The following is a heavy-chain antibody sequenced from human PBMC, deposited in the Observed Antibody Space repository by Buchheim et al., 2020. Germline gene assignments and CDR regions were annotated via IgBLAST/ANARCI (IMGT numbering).Heavy chain of an antibody. CDR3: VHRLSSSRGPPY. CDR1: GSSLSAREVS. J-gene: IGHJ4*02. Sequence: QITLKESGPTLVKPTQTLTLTCSCSGSSLSAREVSVGWIRQPPGKALEWLALSHGDDTEEYSPSLRSRLTITRDTSKNQVVLTMANVDPVDTATYYCVHRLSSSRGPPYWGPGTL. V-gene: IGHV2-5*02. CDR2: SHGDDTE. D-gene: IGHD2-15*01.